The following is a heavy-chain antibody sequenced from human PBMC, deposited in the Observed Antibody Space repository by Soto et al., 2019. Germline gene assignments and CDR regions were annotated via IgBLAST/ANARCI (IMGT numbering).Heavy chain of an antibody. Sequence: QVQLVQSGAEVKKPGPSVKVSCKGSGGTFSSYAISWVRQAPGQGLEWMGGIIPIVGTANYAQKFQGRVTITADESTSTDYMERSSLGSADTAVYSCARAIGAYYYCYGMDVCGQGTTVTVSS. J-gene: IGHJ6*02. D-gene: IGHD2-8*01. V-gene: IGHV1-69*01. CDR1: GGTFSSYA. CDR3: ARAIGAYYYCYGMDV. CDR2: IIPIVGTA.